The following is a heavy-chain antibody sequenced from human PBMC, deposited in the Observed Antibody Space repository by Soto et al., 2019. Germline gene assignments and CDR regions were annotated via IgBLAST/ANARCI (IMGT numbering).Heavy chain of an antibody. CDR1: GGSISSGGYY. CDR2: IYYSGST. J-gene: IGHJ3*02. CDR3: ARVGSYHSTAFDI. D-gene: IGHD3-10*01. V-gene: IGHV4-31*03. Sequence: QVQLQESGPGLVKPSQTLTLTCTVSGGSISSGGYYWSRIRQHPGKGLEWIGNIYYSGSTYYNPSLTSRVTISVDTSKNQFSLKLSSVTAADTAVYYCARVGSYHSTAFDIWGQGTIVTVSS.